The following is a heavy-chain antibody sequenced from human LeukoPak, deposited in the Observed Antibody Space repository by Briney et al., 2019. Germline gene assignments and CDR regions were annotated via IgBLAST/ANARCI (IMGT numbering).Heavy chain of an antibody. D-gene: IGHD5-24*01. Sequence: PSGALSLTFPVSGGSISSSCYYWGWIRQPPGKGLGWIGRIYYSGSTYYNPSLKSRVTISVDTSKNQFSLKLSSVTAADTAVYYCAGAVEMATIASSWFDPWGQGTLVTVSS. CDR1: GGSISSSCYY. CDR2: IYYSGST. CDR3: AGAVEMATIASSWFDP. V-gene: IGHV4-39*07. J-gene: IGHJ5*02.